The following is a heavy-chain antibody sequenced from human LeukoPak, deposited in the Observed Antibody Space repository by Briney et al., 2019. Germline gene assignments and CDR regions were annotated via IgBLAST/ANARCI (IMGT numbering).Heavy chain of an antibody. CDR1: GCSFTNYW. CDR3: ATHLSTTDNY. V-gene: IGHV5-51*01. J-gene: IGHJ4*02. Sequence: GESLKISCKGSGCSFTNYWIGWVRQMPGKGLEWMGIIYPGDSDTRYSPSFQGQVTISADKSINTAYLQWGSVKASDTAMYYCATHLSTTDNYWGQGTLVTVSS. D-gene: IGHD2/OR15-2a*01. CDR2: IYPGDSDT.